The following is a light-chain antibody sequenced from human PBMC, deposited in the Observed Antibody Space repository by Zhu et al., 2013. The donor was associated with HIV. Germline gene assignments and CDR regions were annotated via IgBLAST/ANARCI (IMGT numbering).Light chain of an antibody. CDR2: DDS. CDR3: QVWDDTSDHYV. CDR1: DIGSKS. V-gene: IGLV3-21*02. J-gene: IGLJ1*01. Sequence: SYELTQPPSVSVAPGQTARISCGGNDIGSKSVHWYQQKPGQAPVLVVYDDSDRPSRIPERFSGSNSGNTATLTISRVEVGDEADFYCQVWDDTSDHYVFGTGTKVTVL.